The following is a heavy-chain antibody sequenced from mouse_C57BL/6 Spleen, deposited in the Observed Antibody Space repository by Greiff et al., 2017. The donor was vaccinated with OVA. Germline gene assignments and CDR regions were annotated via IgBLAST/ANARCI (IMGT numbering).Heavy chain of an antibody. CDR3: VRHRHYYGSSSHYYAMDY. Sequence: EVQLVESGGGLVQPKGSLKLSCAASGFSFNTYAMNWVRQAPGKGLEWVARIRSKSNNYATYYADSVKDRFTISRDDSESMLYLQMNNLKTEDTAMYYCVRHRHYYGSSSHYYAMDYWGQGTSVTVSS. V-gene: IGHV10-1*01. J-gene: IGHJ4*01. D-gene: IGHD1-1*01. CDR1: GFSFNTYA. CDR2: IRSKSNNYAT.